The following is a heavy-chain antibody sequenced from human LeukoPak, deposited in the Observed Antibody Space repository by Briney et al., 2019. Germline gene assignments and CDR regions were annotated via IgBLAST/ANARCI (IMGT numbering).Heavy chain of an antibody. CDR1: GFTFSSYW. Sequence: GGSLRLSCAACGFTFSSYWMHWVRQAPGKGLVWVSRINTDGSSTSYADSVKGRFTISRDNAKNTLYLQMNSLRAEDTAVYYCARDELHTGTYFPFDYWGQGTLASVSS. V-gene: IGHV3-74*01. CDR2: INTDGSST. D-gene: IGHD1-26*01. J-gene: IGHJ4*02. CDR3: ARDELHTGTYFPFDY.